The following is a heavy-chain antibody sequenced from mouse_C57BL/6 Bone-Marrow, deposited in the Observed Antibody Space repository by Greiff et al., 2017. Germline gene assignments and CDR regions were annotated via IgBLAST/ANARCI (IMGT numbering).Heavy chain of an antibody. CDR3: AREPLSNYPWFAY. Sequence: VQLQQSGAELARPGASVKLSCKASGYTFTSYGISWVKQRTGQGLEWIGEIYPRSGNTYYNEKFTGKATLTADKSSSTAYMELSSLTSEDSAVYCCAREPLSNYPWFAYWGQGTLVTVSA. J-gene: IGHJ3*01. D-gene: IGHD2-5*01. V-gene: IGHV1-81*01. CDR2: IYPRSGNT. CDR1: GYTFTSYG.